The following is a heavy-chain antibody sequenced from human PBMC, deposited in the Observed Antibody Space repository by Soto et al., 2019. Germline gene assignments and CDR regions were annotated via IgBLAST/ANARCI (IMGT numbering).Heavy chain of an antibody. V-gene: IGHV1-69*01. CDR3: ASARPALFLAFYGMDV. Sequence: QVQLVQSGAEVKKPGSSLKVSCKASGGTFSSYAIIWVRQAPGQGLEWMGGIIPIFDTANYAQKLQGRVTLTAAESTSTTHLELSSPRSDATAVAFCASARPALFLAFYGMDVWGQGTTVTVSS. CDR2: IIPIFDTA. CDR1: GGTFSSYA. J-gene: IGHJ6*02.